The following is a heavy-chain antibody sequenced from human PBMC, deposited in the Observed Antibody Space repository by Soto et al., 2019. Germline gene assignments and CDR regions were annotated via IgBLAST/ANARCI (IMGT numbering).Heavy chain of an antibody. Sequence: GGSLRLSCAASGFTFSSYAMSWVRQAPGKGLEWVSAISGSGGSTYYADSVKGRFTISRDNSKNTLYLQMNSLRAEDTAVYYCATWKYYYDSSGYYYDYWGQGTLVTVSS. CDR1: GFTFSSYA. CDR3: ATWKYYYDSSGYYYDY. J-gene: IGHJ4*02. CDR2: ISGSGGST. D-gene: IGHD3-22*01. V-gene: IGHV3-23*01.